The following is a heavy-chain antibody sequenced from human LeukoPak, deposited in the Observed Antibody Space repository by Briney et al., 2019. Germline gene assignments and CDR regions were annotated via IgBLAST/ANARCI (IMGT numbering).Heavy chain of an antibody. CDR3: ARVPPRKGYYYYGMDV. J-gene: IGHJ6*02. CDR1: GGSFSGYY. CDR2: INHSGST. Sequence: PSETLSLTCAVYGGSFSGYYWSWIRQPPGEGLEWIGEINHSGSTNYNPSLKSRVTISVDTSKNQFSLKLSSVTAADTAVYYCARVPPRKGYYYYGMDVWGQGTTVTVSS. V-gene: IGHV4-34*01.